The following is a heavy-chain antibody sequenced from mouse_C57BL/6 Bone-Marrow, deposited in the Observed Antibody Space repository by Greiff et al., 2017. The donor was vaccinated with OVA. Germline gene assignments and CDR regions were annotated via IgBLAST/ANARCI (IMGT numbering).Heavy chain of an antibody. D-gene: IGHD2-10*01. J-gene: IGHJ4*01. CDR2: IDPETGGT. V-gene: IGHV1-15*01. CDR3: TDPYSHAMDY. CDR1: GYTFTDYE. Sequence: VQLQQSGAELVRPGASVTLSCKASGYTFTDYEMHWVKQTPVHGLEWIGAIDPETGGTAYNQKFKGKAILTADKSSSTAYMELRSLTSEDSAVYYCTDPYSHAMDYWGQGTSVTVSS.